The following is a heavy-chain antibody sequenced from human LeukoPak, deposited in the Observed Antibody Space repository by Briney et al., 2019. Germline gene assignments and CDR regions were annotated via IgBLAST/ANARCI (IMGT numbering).Heavy chain of an antibody. CDR2: ISSSSSYI. CDR1: GFTFSSYS. D-gene: IGHD3-22*01. CDR3: ARDLYDSSGPEEEGYYYYYYGMDV. V-gene: IGHV3-21*01. J-gene: IGHJ6*02. Sequence: GGSLRLSCAASGFTFSSYSMNWVRQAPGKGLEWVSSISSSSSYIYYADSVKGRFTISRDNAKNSLYLQMNSLRAEGTAVYYCARDLYDSSGPEEEGYYYYYYGMDVWGQGTTVTVSS.